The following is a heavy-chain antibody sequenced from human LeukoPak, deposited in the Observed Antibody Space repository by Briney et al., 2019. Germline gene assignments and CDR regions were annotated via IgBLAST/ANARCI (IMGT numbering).Heavy chain of an antibody. D-gene: IGHD1-1*01. J-gene: IGHJ4*02. CDR1: GFTVSSNY. CDR3: AKQNRQHFDY. Sequence: GGSLRLSCAASGFTVSSNYMSWVRQAPGKGLEWVAFIRYDGSNKYYADSVKGRFTISRDNSKNTLYLQMNSLRPEDTAVYYCAKQNRQHFDYWGQGTLVTVSS. CDR2: IRYDGSNK. V-gene: IGHV3-30*02.